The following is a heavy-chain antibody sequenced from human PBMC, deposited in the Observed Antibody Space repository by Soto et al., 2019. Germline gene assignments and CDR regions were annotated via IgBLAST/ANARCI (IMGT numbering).Heavy chain of an antibody. D-gene: IGHD2-8*01. V-gene: IGHV3-33*01. J-gene: IGHJ3*02. Sequence: GGSLRLSCAASGFTFSSYGMHWVRQAPGKGLEWVAVIWYDGSNKYYADSVKGRFTISRDNSKNTLYLQMNSLRAEDTAVYYCARESNQAVLMNAFDIWGQGTMVTVSS. CDR1: GFTFSSYG. CDR3: ARESNQAVLMNAFDI. CDR2: IWYDGSNK.